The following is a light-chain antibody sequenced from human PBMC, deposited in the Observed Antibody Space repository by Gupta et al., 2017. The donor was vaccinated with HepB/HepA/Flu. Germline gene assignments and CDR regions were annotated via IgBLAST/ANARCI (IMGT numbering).Light chain of an antibody. V-gene: IGKV1-39*01. CDR3: QQSYSTPLT. Sequence: DIQMTQSPSSLSASVGDRVTITCRAGQNINRYLSWFQQKPGKAPKLLIHGTSSLQTGVPSRFSGSGSGTDYTLSISSLQPEDFATYYCQQSYSTPLTFGGGTKVETK. CDR2: GTS. J-gene: IGKJ4*01. CDR1: QNINRY.